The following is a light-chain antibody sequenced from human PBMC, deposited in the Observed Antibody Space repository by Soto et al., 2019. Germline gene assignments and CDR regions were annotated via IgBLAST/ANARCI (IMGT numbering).Light chain of an antibody. V-gene: IGLV2-23*02. CDR1: SGDVAIYDL. CDR2: DVT. CDR3: SSYEGTVTLV. Sequence: QSALTQPASVSGSPGQAITLSCSGPSGDVAIYDLVSWYQQYPVKAPLLIIYDVTKRPSGVSNRFSGSKSGNTASLTISGLQADDEGDYYCSSYEGTVTLVFGGGTKVTVL. J-gene: IGLJ3*02.